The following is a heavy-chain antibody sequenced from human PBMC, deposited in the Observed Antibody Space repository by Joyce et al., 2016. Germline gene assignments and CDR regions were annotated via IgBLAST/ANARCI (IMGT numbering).Heavy chain of an antibody. CDR2: RKNKTDGYIT. Sequence: EVRLVESGGGLVQPGGSLRLSCEVSGLRVSQFYIKWVRQGPGKGLEWVGRRKNKTDGYITEYAASVKGRFTISRDDSKSSLYLQMNSLRSEDTAFYYCATEGASSGPDFDRWGQGTLVTVSS. CDR3: ATEGASSGPDFDR. J-gene: IGHJ4*02. D-gene: IGHD3-22*01. CDR1: GLRVSQFY. V-gene: IGHV3-72*01.